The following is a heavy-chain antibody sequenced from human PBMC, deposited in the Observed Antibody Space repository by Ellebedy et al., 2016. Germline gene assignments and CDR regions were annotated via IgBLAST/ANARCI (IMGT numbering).Heavy chain of an antibody. J-gene: IGHJ5*02. Sequence: KVSCKGSRYSFTNYWINWVRQMPGKGLEWMGRIDPSDSYTIYSPSFQGHVTISADTSISTAYLQWSSLKASDTAMYYCARLLSADPWGQGTLVTVSS. CDR1: RYSFTNYW. CDR3: ARLLSADP. V-gene: IGHV5-10-1*01. CDR2: IDPSDSYT. D-gene: IGHD3-9*01.